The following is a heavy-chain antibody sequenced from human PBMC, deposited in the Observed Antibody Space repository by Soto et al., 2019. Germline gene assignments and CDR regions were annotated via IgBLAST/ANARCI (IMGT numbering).Heavy chain of an antibody. CDR3: TRGDSSSWYDYYYGMDV. J-gene: IGHJ6*02. CDR2: IRSKAYGGTT. CDR1: GFTFGDYA. Sequence: GGSLRLSCTASGFTFGDYAMSWFRQAPGKGLEWVGFIRSKAYGGTTEYAASVKGRFTISRDDSKSIAYLQMNSLKTEDTAVYYCTRGDSSSWYDYYYGMDVWGQGTTVTSP. D-gene: IGHD6-13*01. V-gene: IGHV3-49*03.